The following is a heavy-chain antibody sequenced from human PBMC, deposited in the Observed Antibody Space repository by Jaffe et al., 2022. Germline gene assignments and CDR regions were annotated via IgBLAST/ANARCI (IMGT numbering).Heavy chain of an antibody. D-gene: IGHD2-2*02. CDR1: GLTFSDYY. CDR3: ARPRGHDCNSTSCYRFYIDS. V-gene: IGHV3-11*01. J-gene: IGHJ4*02. CDR2: ISSSGRVI. Sequence: QVQLVESGGGLVKPGGSLRLSCAASGLTFSDYYMSWIRQAPGKGLEWVSFISSSGRVIYYADSVKGRFTISRDNAKNSLYLQMNSLRAEDTAVYYCARPRGHDCNSTSCYRFYIDSWGQGTLVTVSS.